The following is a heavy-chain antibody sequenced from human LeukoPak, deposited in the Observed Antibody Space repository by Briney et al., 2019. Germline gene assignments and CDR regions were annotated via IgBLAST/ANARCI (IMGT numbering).Heavy chain of an antibody. J-gene: IGHJ4*02. CDR1: GGSISSNSYY. CDR3: ARHIPGARVLLWCGVSDY. V-gene: IGHV4-39*01. Sequence: AETLSLTCTVSGGSISSNSYYWGWIRQPPGKGLEWIVSIFYSGSTYYNPSLRSRVTICVDTSKTLFSLKLSYVPAADTVFYYCARHIPGARVLLWCGVSDYWGQGTLVTVSS. CDR2: IFYSGST. D-gene: IGHD3-10*01.